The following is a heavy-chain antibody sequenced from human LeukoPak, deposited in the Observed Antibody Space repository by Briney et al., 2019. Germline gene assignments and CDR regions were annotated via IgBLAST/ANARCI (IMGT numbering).Heavy chain of an antibody. V-gene: IGHV3-23*01. CDR1: GFTFNRYA. CDR2: ISGRGDTT. Sequence: PGGSLRLSCAASGFTFNRYAMNWVRQAPGKGLEWVSAISGRGDTTYYADSVKGRFTISRDNSKNTLYVQMNSLRAEDTAVYYCAKNCRGLPDEPFDYWGQGTLVTVSS. CDR3: AKNCRGLPDEPFDY. J-gene: IGHJ4*02. D-gene: IGHD4-17*01.